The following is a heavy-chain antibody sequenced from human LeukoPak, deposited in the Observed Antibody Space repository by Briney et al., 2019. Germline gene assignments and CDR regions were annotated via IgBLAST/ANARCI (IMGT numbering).Heavy chain of an antibody. CDR3: ARGKPSYGSGTYYRPLEPNYMDV. CDR1: GGSISSSNW. CDR2: IYHSGST. J-gene: IGHJ6*03. D-gene: IGHD3-10*01. Sequence: SETLSLTCAVSGGSISSSNWWSWVRQPPGKGLEWIGEIYHSGSTNYNPSLKSRVTISVDTSKNQFSLKLSSVTAADTAVYYCARGKPSYGSGTYYRPLEPNYMDVWGKGTTVTVSS. V-gene: IGHV4-4*02.